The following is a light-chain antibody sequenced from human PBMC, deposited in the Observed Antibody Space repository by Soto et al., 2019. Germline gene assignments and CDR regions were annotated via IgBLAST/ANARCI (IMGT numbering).Light chain of an antibody. J-gene: IGKJ4*01. CDR3: QQSNTFPLT. CDR2: AAS. CDR1: QSVTTS. Sequence: DIQMTQSPSTLSASVGDRVTITCRAGQSVTTSLAWYQQKPGKAPELLIYAASTLQSGVPPRFSGRGSGTDFTLTISSLQPEDFATYYCQQSNTFPLTFGQGTKVDIK. V-gene: IGKV1-12*01.